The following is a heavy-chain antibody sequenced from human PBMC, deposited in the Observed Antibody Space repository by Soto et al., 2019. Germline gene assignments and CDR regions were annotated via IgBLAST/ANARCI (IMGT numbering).Heavy chain of an antibody. CDR2: INPNSGGT. J-gene: IGHJ4*02. CDR1: GYTFTGYY. CDR3: ARESSSVSSSSNFDY. V-gene: IGHV1-2*04. D-gene: IGHD6-6*01. Sequence: GASVKVSCKASGYTFTGYYMHWVRQAPGQGLEWMGWINPNSGGTNYAQKFQGWVTMTRDTSISTAYMELSRLRSDDTAVYYCARESSSVSSSSNFDYWGQGTLVTVSS.